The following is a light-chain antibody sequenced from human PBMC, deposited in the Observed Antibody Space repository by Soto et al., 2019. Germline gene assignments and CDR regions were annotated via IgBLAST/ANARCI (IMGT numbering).Light chain of an antibody. CDR2: GNT. CDR1: SSNIGAGYD. V-gene: IGLV1-40*01. CDR3: QSYDSSLSGYV. Sequence: QSVLTQPPSVPGAPGQRVTISCTGSSSNIGAGYDVHWYQQLPGTAPKLLIYGNTNRPSGVPDRLSGSKSGTSASLAITGLQAEDEADYYCQSYDSSLSGYVFGTGTKLTVL. J-gene: IGLJ1*01.